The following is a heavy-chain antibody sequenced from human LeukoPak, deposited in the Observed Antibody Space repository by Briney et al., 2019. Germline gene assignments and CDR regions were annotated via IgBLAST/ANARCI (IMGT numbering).Heavy chain of an antibody. D-gene: IGHD4-23*01. CDR1: GGSISSGGYY. J-gene: IGHJ3*02. CDR2: IYYNGST. Sequence: SQTLSLTCTVSGGSISSGGYYWSWIRQHPGKGLEWIGYIYYNGSTYYNPSLKSRVTISVDTSKNQFSLKLSSVTAADTAVYYCARTLTDYGGNAFDIWGQGTTVTVSS. V-gene: IGHV4-31*03. CDR3: ARTLTDYGGNAFDI.